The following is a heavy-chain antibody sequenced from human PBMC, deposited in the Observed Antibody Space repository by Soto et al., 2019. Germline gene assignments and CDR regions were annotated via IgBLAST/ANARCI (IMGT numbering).Heavy chain of an antibody. J-gene: IGHJ6*02. CDR2: IYDSGST. Sequence: PSETLSLTCAVSGGSMGGNYWSWIRQPPGKGLEWIGHIYDSGSTNYNPSLKSRVTMSADKSKKQFSLKLSSVTAADTAVYYCAGNQGITTFGVYSMYYYGMDVWGQGTTVTVSS. CDR3: AGNQGITTFGVYSMYYYGMDV. D-gene: IGHD3-3*01. CDR1: GGSMGGNY. V-gene: IGHV4-59*12.